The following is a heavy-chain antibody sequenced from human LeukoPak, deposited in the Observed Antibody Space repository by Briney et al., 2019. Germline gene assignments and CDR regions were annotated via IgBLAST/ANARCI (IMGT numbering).Heavy chain of an antibody. V-gene: IGHV3-23*01. D-gene: IGHD1-1*01. J-gene: IGHJ4*02. CDR1: GFTFSSNA. CDR3: ATVITSGNDY. CDR2: ISGNYGST. Sequence: PGGSLRLPCAASGFTFSSNAMSWVRQAPGKGLEWVSTISGNYGSTYYADSVKGRFTISRDNAKNTLYLQMNSLRAEDTAVYYCATVITSGNDYWGQGTLVTVSS.